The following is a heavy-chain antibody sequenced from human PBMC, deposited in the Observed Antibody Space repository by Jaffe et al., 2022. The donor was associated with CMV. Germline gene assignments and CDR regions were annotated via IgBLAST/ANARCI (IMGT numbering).Heavy chain of an antibody. D-gene: IGHD2-21*01. V-gene: IGHV3-30*03. CDR1: GFTFRNYG. Sequence: QVQLVESGGGVVQPGRSLRLSCAASGFTFRNYGIHWVRQAPGKGLEWVALISYDGKNKYYADSVKGRFTISRDNSKNTLYLQMNSLRPQDTAVYYCAIALGGGDFDMWGQGTMVTVSS. CDR2: ISYDGKNK. CDR3: AIALGGGDFDM. J-gene: IGHJ3*02.